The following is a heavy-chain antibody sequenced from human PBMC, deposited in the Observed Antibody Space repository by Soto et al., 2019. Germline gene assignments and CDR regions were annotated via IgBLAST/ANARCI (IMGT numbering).Heavy chain of an antibody. V-gene: IGHV3-23*01. D-gene: IGHD3-3*01. Sequence: GGSLRLSCAASGLNFSNAWINWVRQTPGRGLEWVSAISGSGGSIYYADSVKGRFTISRDNSKNTLYLQMNSLRAEDTAVYYCAKGSVKDNYDFWSGSNYSRLDPWGQGT. J-gene: IGHJ5*02. CDR2: ISGSGGSI. CDR1: GLNFSNAW. CDR3: AKGSVKDNYDFWSGSNYSRLDP.